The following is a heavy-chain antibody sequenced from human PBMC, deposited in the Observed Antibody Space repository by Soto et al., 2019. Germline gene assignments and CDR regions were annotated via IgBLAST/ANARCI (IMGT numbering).Heavy chain of an antibody. CDR2: ISSGGRNT. J-gene: IGHJ6*03. CDR1: GFTFKNYA. CDR3: ARDQSALLDYMDV. Sequence: PGGSLRLSCAASGFTFKNYAMSWFRQAPGKGLEWVSAISSGGRNTYYADSVKGRFTISRDNAKNTVYLPIDSLRAEDTAVYYCARDQSALLDYMDVWGKGTTVTVSS. V-gene: IGHV3-23*01. D-gene: IGHD1-26*01.